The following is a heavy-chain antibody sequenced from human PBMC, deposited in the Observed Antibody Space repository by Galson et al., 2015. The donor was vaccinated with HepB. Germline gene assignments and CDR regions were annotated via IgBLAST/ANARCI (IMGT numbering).Heavy chain of an antibody. J-gene: IGHJ4*02. CDR1: GFTFSDYY. CDR2: ISSSSSYT. V-gene: IGHV3-11*05. Sequence: SLRLSCAASGFTFSDYYMSWIRQAPGKGLEWVSYISSSSSYTNYADSVKGRFTISRDNAKNSLYLQMNSLRAEDTAVYYCARDGPLVSSGYWGQGTLVTVSS. D-gene: IGHD3-16*02. CDR3: ARDGPLVSSGY.